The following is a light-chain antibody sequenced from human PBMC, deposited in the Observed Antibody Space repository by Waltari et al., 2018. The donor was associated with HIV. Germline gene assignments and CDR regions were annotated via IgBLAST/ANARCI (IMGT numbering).Light chain of an antibody. Sequence: QSALTQSASVSGSPGPPITISCTGTSGDVGGYDSVSWYQQHPGKAPKLMIYDVSNRPSGVSNRFSGSKSGNTASLIISGLQAEDEADYYCSSYTSSSTRVFGTGTAVTV. V-gene: IGLV2-14*03. CDR2: DVS. CDR1: SGDVGGYDS. CDR3: SSYTSSSTRV. J-gene: IGLJ1*01.